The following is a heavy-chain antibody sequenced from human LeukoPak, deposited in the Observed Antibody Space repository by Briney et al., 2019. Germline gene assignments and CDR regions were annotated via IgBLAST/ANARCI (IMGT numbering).Heavy chain of an antibody. CDR3: ARDRLSSGWRVYYYYGVDV. J-gene: IGHJ6*02. V-gene: IGHV3-30-3*01. CDR1: GFTFSSYA. D-gene: IGHD6-19*01. Sequence: GGSLRLSCAASGFTFSSYAMHWVRQAPGKGLEWVAVISYDGSNKYYADSVKGRFTISRDNSKNTLYLQMNSLRAEDTAVYYCARDRLSSGWRVYYYYGVDVWGQGTTVTVSS. CDR2: ISYDGSNK.